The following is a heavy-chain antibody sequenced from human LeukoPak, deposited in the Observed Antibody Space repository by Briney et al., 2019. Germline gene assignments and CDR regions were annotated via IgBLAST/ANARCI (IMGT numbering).Heavy chain of an antibody. J-gene: IGHJ4*02. Sequence: SETLSLTCTVSGASISSYYWSWIRQPQEKGLEWIGYIYYSGSTYYNPSLKSRVTISVDTSKNQFSLKLSSVTAADTAVYYCARERGDYYDSSGYYPDYWGQGTLVTVSS. CDR3: ARERGDYYDSSGYYPDY. D-gene: IGHD3-22*01. CDR2: IYYSGST. CDR1: GASISSYY. V-gene: IGHV4-59*12.